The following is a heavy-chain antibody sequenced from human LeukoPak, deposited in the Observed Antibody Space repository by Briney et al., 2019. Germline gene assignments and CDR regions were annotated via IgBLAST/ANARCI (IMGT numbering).Heavy chain of an antibody. Sequence: SETLSLTCTVSGGSISSYYWSWIRQPPGKGLEWIGYVYYSGSTNYNPSLKSRVTLLVDTSKNQFSLKLSSVTAADTAVYYCARDQDCSSTSCSIAFAIWGQGTMVTVSS. CDR1: GGSISSYY. V-gene: IGHV4-59*12. CDR2: VYYSGST. CDR3: ARDQDCSSTSCSIAFAI. D-gene: IGHD2-2*01. J-gene: IGHJ3*02.